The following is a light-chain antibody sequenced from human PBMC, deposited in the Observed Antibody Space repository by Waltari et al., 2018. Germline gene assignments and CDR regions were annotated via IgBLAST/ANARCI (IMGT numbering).Light chain of an antibody. CDR2: EIN. V-gene: IGLV2-23*02. CDR3: CSYVTGDTWV. CDR1: SSDVGTYKF. J-gene: IGLJ3*02. Sequence: QSALTQPASVSGSPGQSITISCTGSSSDVGTYKFVSWYQQPPGKAPKRMIYEINQRPSGISNRFSGSKFGNTAVLTISGLQTDDEADYYCCSYVTGDTWVFGGGTRVAVL.